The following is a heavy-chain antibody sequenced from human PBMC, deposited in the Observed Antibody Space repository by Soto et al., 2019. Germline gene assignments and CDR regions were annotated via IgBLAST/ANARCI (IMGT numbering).Heavy chain of an antibody. CDR3: ARLVVVAPVANV. V-gene: IGHV4-39*02. Sequence: QLQLQESGPGLVKPSETLSLTCSVSGGSINYNSYHWGWIRQPPGQGLEWIGSIFYTGTTFYNPSLEIRVTMSVDTSKNSFSLHLTSVTAADTAVYFCARLVVVAPVANVWGQGTLVTVSS. CDR2: IFYTGTT. J-gene: IGHJ4*02. CDR1: GGSINYNSYH. D-gene: IGHD2-2*01.